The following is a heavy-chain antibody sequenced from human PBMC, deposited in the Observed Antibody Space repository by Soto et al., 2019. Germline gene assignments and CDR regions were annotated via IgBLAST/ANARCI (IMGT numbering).Heavy chain of an antibody. D-gene: IGHD6-13*01. CDR3: ARLDQQIAAAGTKLVYYYGMDV. V-gene: IGHV4-34*01. J-gene: IGHJ6*02. CDR1: GASFSAYY. Sequence: SETLSLTCAVYGASFSAYYWTWIRQPPGTGLEWIGEINHSGSTNYNPSLKSRVTISVDTSKNQFSLKLSSVTAADTAVYYCARLDQQIAAAGTKLVYYYGMDVWGQRTTVTVSS. CDR2: INHSGST.